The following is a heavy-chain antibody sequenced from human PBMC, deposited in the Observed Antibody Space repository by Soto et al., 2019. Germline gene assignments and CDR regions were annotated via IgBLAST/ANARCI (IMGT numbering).Heavy chain of an antibody. CDR3: ARKHITGYYYVSIDRRLSADAFDI. D-gene: IGHD3-10*02. V-gene: IGHV1-69*06. CDR2: IIPICGTA. J-gene: IGHJ3*02. Sequence: QVQLVQSGAEVKKPGSSVKVSCKASGDTFSSYAISWVRQAPGQGLEWMGGIIPICGTANYAQKFQGRVTITADKSQITGYMQLSSLRSEDTAVYCCARKHITGYYYVSIDRRLSADAFDICGQGTMVAVSS. CDR1: GDTFSSYA.